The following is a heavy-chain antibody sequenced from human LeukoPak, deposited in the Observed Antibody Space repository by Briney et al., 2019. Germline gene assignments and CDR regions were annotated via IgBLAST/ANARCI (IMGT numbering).Heavy chain of an antibody. CDR2: INPSGDTT. Sequence: ASVKVSCNASRFTFTTYFMHWVRQAPGQGLEWMGKINPSGDTTTYAQKFQGRVTMTTDTSTSTAYMELRSLRSDDTAVYYCARLRGGPIQLKTNDYWGQGTLVTVSS. CDR3: ARLRGGPIQLKTNDY. J-gene: IGHJ4*02. D-gene: IGHD5-18*01. CDR1: RFTFTTYF. V-gene: IGHV1-46*01.